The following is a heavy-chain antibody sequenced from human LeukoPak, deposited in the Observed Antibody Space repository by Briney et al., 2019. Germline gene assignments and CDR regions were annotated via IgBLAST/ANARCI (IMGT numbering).Heavy chain of an antibody. V-gene: IGHV1-24*01. CDR3: ARDLFPYCGGDCYPLFDY. J-gene: IGHJ4*02. CDR2: FDPEDGET. D-gene: IGHD2-21*02. Sequence: ASVKVSCKVSGYTLTELSMHWVRQAPGKGLEWMGGFDPEDGETIYAQKLQGRVTMTTDTSTSTAYMELRSLRSDDTAEYYCARDLFPYCGGDCYPLFDYWGQGTLVTVSS. CDR1: GYTLTELS.